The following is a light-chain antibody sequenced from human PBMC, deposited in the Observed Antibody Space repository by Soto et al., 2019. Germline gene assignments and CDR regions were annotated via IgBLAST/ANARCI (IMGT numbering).Light chain of an antibody. CDR2: GAS. CDR1: QSVSSTY. J-gene: IGKJ3*01. CDR3: QQFGTIPFP. Sequence: EIVLTQSPGTLSLSPGERATLSCRASQSVSSTYLGWYQQKPGQAPRLLISGASNRATGIPDRFSGSGSGTDFTLTISRLAPEDCAVYYCQQFGTIPFPVGRGTKVDV. V-gene: IGKV3-20*01.